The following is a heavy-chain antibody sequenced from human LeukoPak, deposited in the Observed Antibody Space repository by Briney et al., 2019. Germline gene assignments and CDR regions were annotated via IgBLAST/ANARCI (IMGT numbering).Heavy chain of an antibody. CDR2: INHSERT. V-gene: IGHV4-34*01. Sequence: SETLSLTCAVYGGSFSGNYWSWSRQPPGKGLEWIGEINHSERTNYNPSLKSRVTISVDTSKNQFSLKLSSVTAADTAVYYCAKGPTGNCSSTSCYLEYAFDIWGQGTMVTVSS. CDR1: GGSFSGNY. J-gene: IGHJ3*02. CDR3: AKGPTGNCSSTSCYLEYAFDI. D-gene: IGHD2-2*01.